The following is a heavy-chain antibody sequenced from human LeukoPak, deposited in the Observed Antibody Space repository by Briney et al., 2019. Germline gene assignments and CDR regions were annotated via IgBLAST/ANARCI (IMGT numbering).Heavy chain of an antibody. CDR1: GGSISSSSYY. J-gene: IGHJ3*02. D-gene: IGHD3-22*01. CDR2: IYYSGST. V-gene: IGHV4-39*07. Sequence: SETLSLTCTVSGGSISSSSYYWGWIRQPPGKGLEWSGSIYYSGSTYYNPSLKSRVTISVDTSKNQFSLKLSSVTAADTPVYYCAKSCYDSTEAFDIWGQGTMVTVSS. CDR3: AKSCYDSTEAFDI.